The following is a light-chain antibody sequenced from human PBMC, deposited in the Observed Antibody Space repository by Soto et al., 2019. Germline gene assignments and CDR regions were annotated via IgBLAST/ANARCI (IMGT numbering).Light chain of an antibody. CDR1: QSVLYSSNNKNY. V-gene: IGKV4-1*01. Sequence: DIVMTQSPDSLAVSLGEXATINCKSSQSVLYSSNNKNYLAWYQQKPGQPPKLLIYWASTRESGVPDRFSGSGSGTDFTLTISSLQAEDVAVYYCQQYYSTPPTFGPGTKVDTK. J-gene: IGKJ3*01. CDR3: QQYYSTPPT. CDR2: WAS.